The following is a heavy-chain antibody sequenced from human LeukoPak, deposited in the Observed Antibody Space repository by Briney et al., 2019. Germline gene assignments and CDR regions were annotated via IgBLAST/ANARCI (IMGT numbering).Heavy chain of an antibody. D-gene: IGHD1-26*01. V-gene: IGHV3-23*01. Sequence: ETLSLTCAVYGGSFSGYYWSWVRQAPGKGLEWVSGISGSGGTTYSADSVKGRFTVFRDSSKNTLYLQMNSLRAEDTAIYYCAKDPVGATVNWFDPWGQGTLVTVSS. CDR3: AKDPVGATVNWFDP. CDR2: ISGSGGTT. J-gene: IGHJ5*02. CDR1: GGSFSGYY.